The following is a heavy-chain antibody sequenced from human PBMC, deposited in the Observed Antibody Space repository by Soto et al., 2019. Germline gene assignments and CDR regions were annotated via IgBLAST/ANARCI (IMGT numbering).Heavy chain of an antibody. CDR3: VRRHVSATGIDWFDP. V-gene: IGHV1-3*01. J-gene: IGHJ5*02. D-gene: IGHD6-13*01. CDR2: INAANGDT. CDR1: GYTFTSYG. Sequence: WASVKVSCKASGYTFTSYGIHWVRQAPGQRREWMGWINAANGDTKYSPKFQGRVTITRDTSASTAYMELSSLRSEDTAVYYCVRRHVSATGIDWFDPWGQGXLVTV.